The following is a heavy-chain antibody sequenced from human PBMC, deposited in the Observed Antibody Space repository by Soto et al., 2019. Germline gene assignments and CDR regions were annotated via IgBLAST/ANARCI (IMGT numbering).Heavy chain of an antibody. D-gene: IGHD2-15*01. J-gene: IGHJ5*02. CDR1: GYSFTSYW. V-gene: IGHV5-51*01. CDR3: ARGRDCSGGSCQPTAWFDP. Sequence: EVQLVQSGAEVKKPGESLKISCKGSGYSFTSYWIGWVRQMPGKGLEWMGIIYPGDSDTRYSPSFQGQVTISADKSISTAYLQWSSLKASDTAMYYCARGRDCSGGSCQPTAWFDPWGQGTLVTVSS. CDR2: IYPGDSDT.